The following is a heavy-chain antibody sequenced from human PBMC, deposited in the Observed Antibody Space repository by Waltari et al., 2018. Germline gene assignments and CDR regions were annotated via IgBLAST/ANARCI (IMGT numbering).Heavy chain of an antibody. D-gene: IGHD2-2*01. Sequence: QVQLVQSGAEVTKPGASVKVSCKASGYTFTSYGISWVRPSPGRGLEWMGWISAYNGNTNYAQKLQGRVTMTTDTSTSTAYMELRSLRSDDTAVYYCARLALGYCSSTSCYRHFDYWGQGTLVTVSS. V-gene: IGHV1-18*01. CDR2: ISAYNGNT. J-gene: IGHJ4*02. CDR3: ARLALGYCSSTSCYRHFDY. CDR1: GYTFTSYG.